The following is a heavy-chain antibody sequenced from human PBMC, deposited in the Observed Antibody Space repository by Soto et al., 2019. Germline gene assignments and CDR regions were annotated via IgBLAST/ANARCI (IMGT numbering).Heavy chain of an antibody. Sequence: ASVKVSCKASGYTFTSYAMRWVRQAPGQRLEWMGWINAGNGNTKYSQKFQGRVTITTDTSTSTAYMELRSLRSDDTAVYYCARAYVYSGYDLGYWGQGTLVTVSS. CDR1: GYTFTSYA. CDR3: ARAYVYSGYDLGY. J-gene: IGHJ4*02. D-gene: IGHD5-12*01. CDR2: INAGNGNT. V-gene: IGHV1-3*01.